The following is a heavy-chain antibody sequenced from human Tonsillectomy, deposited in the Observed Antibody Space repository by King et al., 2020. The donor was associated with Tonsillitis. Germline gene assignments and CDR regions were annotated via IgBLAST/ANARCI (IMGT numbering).Heavy chain of an antibody. J-gene: IGHJ3*02. D-gene: IGHD3-22*01. CDR1: GFTFRNYD. V-gene: IGHV3-21*01. CDR3: AKDQGAGYFDTGRGAFDI. Sequence: VQLVESGGGLVKPGGSLRLSCATSGFTFRNYDMNWVRQAPGRGLEWVSSINTGSTYIYYADSVKGRFTISRDNAKNSVFLQFNSLRAGDTAVYFCAKDQGAGYFDTGRGAFDIWGQGTMVTVSS. CDR2: INTGSTYI.